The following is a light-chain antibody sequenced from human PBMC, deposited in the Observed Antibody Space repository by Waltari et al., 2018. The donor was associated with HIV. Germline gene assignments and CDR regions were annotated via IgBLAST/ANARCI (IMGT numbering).Light chain of an antibody. Sequence: QSALTQPASMSGSPGQSITISCAGPTSDIGPSHSVSWYQQHTDRAPTLIIYDVSYRPSGVDSRFSGSKSGNTASLTISDLRSDDEAVYYCSSYTTTFIFGAGTKVDVL. CDR2: DVS. CDR3: SSYTTTFI. CDR1: TSDIGPSHS. J-gene: IGLJ2*01. V-gene: IGLV2-14*03.